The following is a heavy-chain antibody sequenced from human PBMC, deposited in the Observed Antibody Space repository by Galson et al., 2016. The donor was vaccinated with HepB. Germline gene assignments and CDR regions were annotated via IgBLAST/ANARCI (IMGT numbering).Heavy chain of an antibody. V-gene: IGHV3-53*01. CDR3: ARRWKEMATITDAFDI. CDR1: GFTVSSNY. J-gene: IGHJ3*02. D-gene: IGHD5-24*01. Sequence: SLRLSCAASGFTVSSNYMSWVRQAPGKGLEWVLLIYSGGSTYYADSVKGRFTISRDNSKNTVYLQMNTLRAEDAAVYYCARRWKEMATITDAFDIWGQGTMVTVSS. CDR2: IYSGGST.